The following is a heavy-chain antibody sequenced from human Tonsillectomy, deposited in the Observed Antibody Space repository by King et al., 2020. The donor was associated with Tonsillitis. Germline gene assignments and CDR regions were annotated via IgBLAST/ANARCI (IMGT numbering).Heavy chain of an antibody. CDR1: GGTFSSYV. J-gene: IGHJ4*02. V-gene: IGHV1-69*01. Sequence: QLVQSGAEVKKPGSSVKVSCKASGGTFSSYVINWVRQAPGQGLEWVGQIIPMFGTVKYEQSLQGRVTITADDSTSTAYMELSSLRSDDTAVFYCATLGEGYNFDYWGQGTLVTVSS. CDR3: ATLGEGYNFDY. CDR2: IIPMFGTV. D-gene: IGHD5-24*01.